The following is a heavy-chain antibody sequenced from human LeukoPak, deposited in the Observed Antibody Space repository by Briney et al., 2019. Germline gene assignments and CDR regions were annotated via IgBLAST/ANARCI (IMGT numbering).Heavy chain of an antibody. CDR1: GFTVSSNY. CDR3: AKDLSVLVFRGVILNHGVDY. CDR2: IYSSDST. Sequence: PGGSLRLSCAASGFTVSSNYMSWVRQAPGKGLEWVSGIYSSDSTYYADSVKGRFTISRDNSKNTLYLQMNSLRAEDTAVYYCAKDLSVLVFRGVILNHGVDYWGQGTLVTVSS. D-gene: IGHD3-10*01. J-gene: IGHJ4*02. V-gene: IGHV3-66*03.